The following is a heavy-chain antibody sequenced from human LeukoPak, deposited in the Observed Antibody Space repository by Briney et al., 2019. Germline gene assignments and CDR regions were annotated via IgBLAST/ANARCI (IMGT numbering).Heavy chain of an antibody. CDR2: ISSSGHST. Sequence: GGSLRLSCAASGFTFSSYAMSWVRQAPGKGLEWVSAISSSGHSTYYTDSVKGRFTISRDNSRDTLYLQMNSLRDEDTAVYYCANDFDYWGQGTLVTVSS. CDR3: ANDFDY. CDR1: GFTFSSYA. J-gene: IGHJ4*02. V-gene: IGHV3-23*01.